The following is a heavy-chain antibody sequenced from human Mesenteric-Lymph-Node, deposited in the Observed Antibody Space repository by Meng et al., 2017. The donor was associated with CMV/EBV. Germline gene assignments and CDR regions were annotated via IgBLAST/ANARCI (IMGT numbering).Heavy chain of an antibody. V-gene: IGHV4-39*07. CDR1: GGSIGSGRYY. J-gene: IGHJ3*01. CDR2: VYYTGSA. CDR3: ARDLVGGDDVSDYNPHDVFDV. Sequence: SETLSLTCSVSGGSIGSGRYYWGWVRQPPGTGLEWIGSVYYTGSAYYNPSLNSRVTISLDTSKNQFSLKLSSVTAADTAVYYCARDLVGGDDVSDYNPHDVFDVWGQGTMVTVSS. D-gene: IGHD3-10*01.